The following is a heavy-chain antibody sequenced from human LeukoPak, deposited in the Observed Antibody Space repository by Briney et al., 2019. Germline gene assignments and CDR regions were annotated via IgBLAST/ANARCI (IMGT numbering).Heavy chain of an antibody. Sequence: ASVKVSCKASGYTFSTYGISWVRQAPGQGLEWMGIINPSGGSTSYAQKFQGRVTMTRDTSTSTVYMELSSLRSEDTAVYYCAVDTAMAPFDYWGQGTLVTVSS. V-gene: IGHV1-46*01. CDR1: GYTFSTYG. J-gene: IGHJ4*02. CDR2: INPSGGST. CDR3: AVDTAMAPFDY. D-gene: IGHD5-18*01.